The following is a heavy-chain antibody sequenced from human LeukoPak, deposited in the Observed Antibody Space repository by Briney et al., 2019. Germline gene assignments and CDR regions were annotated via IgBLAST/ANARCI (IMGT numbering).Heavy chain of an antibody. CDR3: ARGLFWSGYYLDY. J-gene: IGHJ4*02. V-gene: IGHV4-61*08. Sequence: SETLSLTCTVSGGSISRGGYYWSWIRQHPGKGLEWIGYIYYSGSTNYNPSLKSRVTISVDTSKNQFSLKLSSVTAADTAVYYCARGLFWSGYYLDYWGQGTLVTVSS. D-gene: IGHD3-3*01. CDR1: GGSISRGGYY. CDR2: IYYSGST.